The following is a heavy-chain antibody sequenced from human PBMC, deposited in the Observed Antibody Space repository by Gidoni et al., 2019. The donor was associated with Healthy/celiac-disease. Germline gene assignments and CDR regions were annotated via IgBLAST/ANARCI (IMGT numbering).Heavy chain of an antibody. D-gene: IGHD2-2*01. CDR2: ISYDGSNK. CDR1: GFTFSSYG. J-gene: IGHJ4*02. V-gene: IGHV3-30*18. CDR3: AKDLYRSSTSSWYFDY. Sequence: QVQLVESGGGVVQPGRSLRLSCAASGFTFSSYGMHWVRQAPGKGLEWVAVISYDGSNKYYADSGKGRFTISRDNSKNTLYLQMNSLRAEDTAVYYCAKDLYRSSTSSWYFDYWGQGTLVTVSS.